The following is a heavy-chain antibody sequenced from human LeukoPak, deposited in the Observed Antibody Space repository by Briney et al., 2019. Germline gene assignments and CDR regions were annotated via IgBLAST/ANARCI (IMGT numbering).Heavy chain of an antibody. CDR1: GFSLSTSGVG. D-gene: IGHD6-19*01. CDR2: IYWDDDK. V-gene: IGHV2-5*02. J-gene: IGHJ4*02. Sequence: SGPTLVNPTQTLTLTCTFSGFSLSTSGVGVGWIRQPPGKAPEWLALIYWDDDKRYSPSLKSRLTITKDTSKNQVVLTMTNVDPLDTAIYYCANRRGTSGWSEGYFDYWGQGTLVTVSS. CDR3: ANRRGTSGWSEGYFDY.